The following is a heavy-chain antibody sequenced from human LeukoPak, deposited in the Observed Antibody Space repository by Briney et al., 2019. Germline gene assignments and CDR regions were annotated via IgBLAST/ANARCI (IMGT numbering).Heavy chain of an antibody. V-gene: IGHV3-23*01. J-gene: IGHJ4*02. CDR3: AKDFATGYSSGWYVY. CDR2: ISGSGGST. CDR1: RFTFSSYA. D-gene: IGHD6-19*01. Sequence: GGSLRLSCAASRFTFSSYAMSWVRQAPGEGLEWVSAISGSGGSTYYADSVKGRFTISRDNSKNTLYLQMNSLRAEDTAVYYCAKDFATGYSSGWYVYWGRGTLVTVSS.